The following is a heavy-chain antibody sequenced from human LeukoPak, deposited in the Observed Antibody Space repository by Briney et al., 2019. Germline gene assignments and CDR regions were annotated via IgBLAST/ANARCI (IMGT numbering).Heavy chain of an antibody. D-gene: IGHD3-3*01. Sequence: GGSLRLSCAASGFTFSSYAMSWVRQAPGKGLEWVSAISGGGGSTYYADSVKGRFTISRDNSKNTLYLQMNSLRAEDTAVYYCAKDYYDFWSGYSPFDYWGQGTLVTVSS. V-gene: IGHV3-23*01. J-gene: IGHJ4*02. CDR3: AKDYYDFWSGYSPFDY. CDR1: GFTFSSYA. CDR2: ISGGGGST.